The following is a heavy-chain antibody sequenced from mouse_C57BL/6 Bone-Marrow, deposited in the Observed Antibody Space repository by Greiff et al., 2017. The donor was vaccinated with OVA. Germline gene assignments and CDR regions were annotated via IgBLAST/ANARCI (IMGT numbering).Heavy chain of an antibody. D-gene: IGHD4-1*01. Sequence: QVQLKESGAELARPGASVKMSCKASGYTFTSYTMHWVKQRPGQGLEWIGYINPSSGYTKYNQKFKDKATLTADKSSSTAYMQLSSLTSEDSAVYYCARSAGTGYWGQGTTLTVSS. V-gene: IGHV1-4*01. CDR3: ARSAGTGY. CDR2: INPSSGYT. CDR1: GYTFTSYT. J-gene: IGHJ2*01.